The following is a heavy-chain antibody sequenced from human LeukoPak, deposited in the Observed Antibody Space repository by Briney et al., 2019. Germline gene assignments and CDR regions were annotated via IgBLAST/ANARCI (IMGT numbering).Heavy chain of an antibody. CDR2: IIPIFGTA. CDR3: ARGKSSRYSYENYYYYGMDV. D-gene: IGHD5-18*01. V-gene: IGHV1-69*01. CDR1: GGTFSSYA. Sequence: GSSVKVSCKASGGTFSSYAISWVRQAPGQGLEWMGGIIPIFGTANYAQKFQGRVTITADESTSTAYMELSSLRSEDTAVYYCARGKSSRYSYENYYYYGMDVWGQGTTVTVSS. J-gene: IGHJ6*02.